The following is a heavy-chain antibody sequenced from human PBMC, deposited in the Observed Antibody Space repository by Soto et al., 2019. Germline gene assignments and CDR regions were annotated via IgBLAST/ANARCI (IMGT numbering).Heavy chain of an antibody. J-gene: IGHJ4*02. CDR2: IGSSDI. CDR1: GFTFSIHA. Sequence: GGSLRLSCAAAGFTFSIHAMSWVRQAPGKGLEWVSTIGSSDIYYAGSVKGRFTVSRDNSKNTLYLQMNSLRAEDTAVYYCASAYGTMIVVFDYWGQGTLVTVSS. CDR3: ASAYGTMIVVFDY. D-gene: IGHD3-22*01. V-gene: IGHV3-23*01.